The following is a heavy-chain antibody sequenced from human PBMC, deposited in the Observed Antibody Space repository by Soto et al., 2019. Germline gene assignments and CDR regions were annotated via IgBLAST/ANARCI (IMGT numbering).Heavy chain of an antibody. CDR1: GFTFSDYY. D-gene: IGHD3-22*01. CDR2: ISSSSSYT. CDR3: ARGYYDSSGYTGFDY. V-gene: IGHV3-11*06. J-gene: IGHJ4*02. Sequence: GGSLRLSCAASGFTFSDYYMSWIRQAPGKGLEWVSYISSSSSYTNYADSVKGRFTISRDNAKNSLYLQMNSLRAEDAAVYYCARGYYDSSGYTGFDYWGQGTLVTVSS.